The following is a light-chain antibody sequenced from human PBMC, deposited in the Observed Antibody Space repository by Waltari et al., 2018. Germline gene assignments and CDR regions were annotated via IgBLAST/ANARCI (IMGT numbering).Light chain of an antibody. Sequence: IVLTQSPGTLSLSPGERATLPCRASQSVSKYLAWYQPRPGQAPRLLIYAASTRATGIPDRFSGSGFGTDFSLTISRLGPEDFAVYYCQNHERLPATFGQGTKVEIK. CDR3: QNHERLPAT. CDR2: AAS. J-gene: IGKJ1*01. CDR1: QSVSKY. V-gene: IGKV3-20*01.